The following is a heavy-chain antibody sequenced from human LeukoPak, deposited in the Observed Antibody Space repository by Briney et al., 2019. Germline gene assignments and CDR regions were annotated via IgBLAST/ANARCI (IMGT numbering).Heavy chain of an antibody. D-gene: IGHD4-11*01. CDR2: IFPGDSDT. CDR1: GYRSTSYW. V-gene: IGHV5-51*01. CDR3: ARSHDYSNSIGY. J-gene: IGHJ4*02. Sequence: GESLKISCKGSGYRSTSYWIGWVRQMPGKGLEWMGIIFPGDSDTRYSPSFQGQVTISADKSISTAYLQWSSLKASDSAMYYCARSHDYSNSIGYWGQGTLVTVSS.